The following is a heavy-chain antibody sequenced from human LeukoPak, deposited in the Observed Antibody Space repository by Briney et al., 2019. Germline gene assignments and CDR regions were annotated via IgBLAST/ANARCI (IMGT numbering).Heavy chain of an antibody. CDR3: ARAKPKNMVRGLIMRRESRYYFDY. J-gene: IGHJ4*02. D-gene: IGHD3-10*01. CDR1: GFTFSDYY. CDR2: IYSGGST. Sequence: GGSLRLSCAASGFTFSDYYMSWIRQAPGKGLEWVSVIYSGGSTYHADSVKGRFTISRDNSKSTLYIQMNSLRAEDTAVYYCARAKPKNMVRGLIMRRESRYYFDYWGQGTLVTVSS. V-gene: IGHV3-53*01.